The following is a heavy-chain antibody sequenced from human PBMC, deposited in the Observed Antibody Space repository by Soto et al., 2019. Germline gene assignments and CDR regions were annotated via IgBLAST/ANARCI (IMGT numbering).Heavy chain of an antibody. D-gene: IGHD6-19*01. CDR2: IWYDGSNK. V-gene: IGHV3-33*01. CDR1: GFTFSSYG. J-gene: IGHJ4*02. Sequence: QVQLVESGGGVVQPGRSLRLSCAASGFTFSSYGMHWVRQAPGKGLEWVAVIWYDGSNKYYADSVKGRFTISRDNSKNTLYLQMNSLRAEDTAVYYCAREEGSGWYYFDYWGQGTLVTVSS. CDR3: AREEGSGWYYFDY.